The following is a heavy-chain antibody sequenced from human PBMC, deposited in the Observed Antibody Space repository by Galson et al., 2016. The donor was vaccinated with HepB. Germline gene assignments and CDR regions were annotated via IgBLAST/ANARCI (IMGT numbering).Heavy chain of an antibody. J-gene: IGHJ4*02. D-gene: IGHD6-19*01. Sequence: SLRLSCAASGFTFSNSAMHWVRRAPGKGLEWVAVISYDGSNIYFADTATGRFAISRDNSKSTLYLRMNSLRVEDTAVYYCVRSRSLAPPLLIAVAGPFDYWGQGTLVTVSS. CDR3: VRSRSLAPPLLIAVAGPFDY. CDR1: GFTFSNSA. V-gene: IGHV3-30*09. CDR2: ISYDGSNI.